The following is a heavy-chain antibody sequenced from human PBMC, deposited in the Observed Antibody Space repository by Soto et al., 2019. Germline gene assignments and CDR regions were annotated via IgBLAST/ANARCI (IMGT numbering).Heavy chain of an antibody. CDR1: GGSISSGGYS. CDR3: ASCWMYAPRFDP. D-gene: IGHD2-8*01. V-gene: IGHV4-30-2*01. J-gene: IGHJ5*02. Sequence: QLQLQESGSGLVKPSQTLSLTSAVSGGSISSGGYSWGWIRQPPGKGLEWIGYIYQSGNTYYNTSLKSRATLSVDRSKNQFSLKLSSVTAADTAVYYCASCWMYAPRFDPCGQATLVTVSS. CDR2: IYQSGNT.